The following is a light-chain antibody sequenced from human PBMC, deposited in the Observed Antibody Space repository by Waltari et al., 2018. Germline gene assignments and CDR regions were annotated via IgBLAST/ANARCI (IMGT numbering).Light chain of an antibody. V-gene: IGLV2-11*01. CDR2: DGS. CDR3: CSYAGSYTVV. J-gene: IGLJ3*02. Sequence: QSALTQPRSVSVSPGQSVTIPCTGTSSDGGSSNYVSWYQQHTGKAPKLMIYDGSKRPSGVPARFSGSKSANTASLTISGLQADDEADYYCCSYAGSYTVVFGGGTKLTVL. CDR1: SSDGGSSNY.